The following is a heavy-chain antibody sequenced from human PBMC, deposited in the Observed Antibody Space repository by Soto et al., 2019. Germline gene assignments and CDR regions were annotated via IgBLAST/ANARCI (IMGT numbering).Heavy chain of an antibody. CDR3: ARGGKYRFGCFDY. CDR2: TYYRSKWYN. J-gene: IGHJ4*02. D-gene: IGHD2-2*01. V-gene: IGHV6-1*01. CDR1: GASVSSKSAA. Sequence: SPTLSLTCAISGASVSSKSAAWNWIRLSPSRGLEWLGRTYYRSKWYNDYAISVKSRITINPDTSKNQFSLQLNSVTPDDTAVYYCARGGKYRFGCFDYWGQGTLVTVA.